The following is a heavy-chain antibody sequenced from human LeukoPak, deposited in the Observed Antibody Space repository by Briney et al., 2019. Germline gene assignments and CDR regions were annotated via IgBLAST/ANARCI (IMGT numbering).Heavy chain of an antibody. CDR1: GMTFSNHW. CDR2: IKTDGRTT. J-gene: IGHJ4*02. CDR3: TTGPSHGYEW. V-gene: IGHV3-74*01. D-gene: IGHD3-22*01. Sequence: PGGSLRLSCAASGMTFSNHWMHWVRQAPGKGLVWVSLIKTDGRTTIYADSVKGRFTISRDNGKSTLYLQMNSLRAEDTAIYYCTTGPSHGYEWWGQGTVVTVSS.